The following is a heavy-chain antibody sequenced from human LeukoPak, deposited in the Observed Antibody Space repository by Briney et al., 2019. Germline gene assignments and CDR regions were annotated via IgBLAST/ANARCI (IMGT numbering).Heavy chain of an antibody. J-gene: IGHJ4*02. CDR2: IYYSGST. V-gene: IGHV4-59*12. D-gene: IGHD3-22*01. CDR1: GGSITSYY. CDR3: ASTYDSSGYYYVMSYYFDY. Sequence: PSETLSLTCTVSGGSITSYYGSWIRQPPGKGLEWIGSIYYSGSTYYNPSLKSRVTISVDTSKYQFSLKLSSVTAADTAAYYCASTYDSSGYYYVMSYYFDYWGQGTLVTVSS.